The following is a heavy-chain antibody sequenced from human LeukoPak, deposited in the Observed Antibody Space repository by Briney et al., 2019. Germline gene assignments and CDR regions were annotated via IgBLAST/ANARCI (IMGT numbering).Heavy chain of an antibody. Sequence: PSQTLSLTCAVSGYSISSGYYWGWIRQPPGKGLEWIGSIYRSGSTYYNPSLKSRVTISVDTSKNQFSLKLSSVTAADTAVYYCARQEVGYSSRGSPYYFDYWGQGTLVTVSS. V-gene: IGHV4-38-2*01. CDR3: ARQEVGYSSRGSPYYFDY. CDR2: IYRSGST. J-gene: IGHJ4*02. D-gene: IGHD6-13*01. CDR1: GYSISSGYY.